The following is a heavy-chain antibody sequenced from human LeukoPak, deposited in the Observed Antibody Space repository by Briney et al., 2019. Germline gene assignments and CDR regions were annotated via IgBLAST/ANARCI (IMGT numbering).Heavy chain of an antibody. CDR1: GESFSYNY. J-gene: IGHJ4*02. CDR3: ARGLGPMSPSLDY. V-gene: IGHV4-34*01. Sequence: SDSLSLTCAVSGESFSYNYSTCVREPPGKGREWIGDNNHRGRVNYRPSLKSRVTISVDTSKSQFSQKLSAVTAADTAVYYCARGLGPMSPSLDYWGQGSLVTVSS. CDR2: NNHRGRV. D-gene: IGHD3-22*01.